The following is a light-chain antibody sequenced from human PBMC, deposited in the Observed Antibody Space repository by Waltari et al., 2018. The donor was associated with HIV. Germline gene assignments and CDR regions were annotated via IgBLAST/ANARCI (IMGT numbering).Light chain of an antibody. CDR3: QAWDSSTVL. V-gene: IGLV3-1*01. CDR2: QDD. Sequence: SHELTQPPSVSMSPGQTASITCSGDYLGDKYASWYQQKPGQSPVLVIYQDDKRPSGIPERFSGSNSGNTATLTITGTQAMDGADYYCQAWDSSTVLFGGGTKLTVL. CDR1: YLGDKY. J-gene: IGLJ2*01.